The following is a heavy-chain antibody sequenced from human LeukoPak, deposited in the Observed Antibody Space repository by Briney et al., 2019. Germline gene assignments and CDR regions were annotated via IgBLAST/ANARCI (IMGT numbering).Heavy chain of an antibody. CDR2: ISYDGSNK. V-gene: IGHV3-30*04. J-gene: IGHJ4*02. D-gene: IGHD2-21*01. CDR1: GFTFSSYA. Sequence: GGSLRLSCAASGFTFSSYAMHWVRQAPGKGLEWVAVISYDGSNKYYADSVKGRFTISRDNSKNTLYLQMNSLRAEDTAVYYCARGVDIVVVSTTDPVYDYWGQGTLVTVSS. CDR3: ARGVDIVVVSTTDPVYDY.